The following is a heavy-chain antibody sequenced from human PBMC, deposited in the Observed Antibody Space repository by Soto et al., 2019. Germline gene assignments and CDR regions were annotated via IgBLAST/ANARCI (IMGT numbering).Heavy chain of an antibody. J-gene: IGHJ4*02. V-gene: IGHV4-30-4*01. CDR1: GGSISSGDYY. CDR3: ARGLPDTAMADY. CDR2: IYYSGST. D-gene: IGHD5-18*01. Sequence: QVQLQESGPGLVKPSQTLSLTCTVSGGSISSGDYYWSWIRQPPGKGLEWIGYIYYSGSTYYNPSLKSRVTISVDPSRNQFSLKLSSVTAADTAVYYCARGLPDTAMADYWGQGTLVTVSS.